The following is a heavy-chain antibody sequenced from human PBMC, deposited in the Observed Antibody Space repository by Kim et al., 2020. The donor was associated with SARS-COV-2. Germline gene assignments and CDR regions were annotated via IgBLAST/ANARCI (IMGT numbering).Heavy chain of an antibody. Sequence: SVKVSCMASVGTFSNYAISWVRQASGQGLEWMGGFIPIVDTPTYAQKFQGRVTITADESTSTAYMELSSLSSDDTAVYYCVRAGVSGYNRPHAYWGQGTLVTVSS. CDR1: VGTFSNYA. J-gene: IGHJ4*02. D-gene: IGHD5-12*01. CDR3: VRAGVSGYNRPHAY. CDR2: FIPIVDTP. V-gene: IGHV1-69*13.